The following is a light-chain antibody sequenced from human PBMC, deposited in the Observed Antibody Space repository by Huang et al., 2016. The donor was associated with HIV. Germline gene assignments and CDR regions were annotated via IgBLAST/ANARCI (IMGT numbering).Light chain of an antibody. J-gene: IGKJ5*01. CDR1: QSVASNY. CDR3: QQYGGSTRIT. V-gene: IGKV3-20*01. Sequence: EIVLTQSPGTLSLSPGERATLSCRASQSVASNYLAWYQQKPGQAPRRLIYGASNRATCSPDRFRGGVFGTDFTLTITRLEPEDFAVYYCQQYGGSTRITFGQGTRLEIK. CDR2: GAS.